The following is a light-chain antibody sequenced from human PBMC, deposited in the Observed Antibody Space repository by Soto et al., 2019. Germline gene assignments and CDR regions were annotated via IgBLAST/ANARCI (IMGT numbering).Light chain of an antibody. CDR1: QSISSG. Sequence: DIQMTQSPSTLSASVGDRVTITCRASQSISSGLAWYQQKPGKAPKLLIYMASSLESGVPSRFSGSGSGTEFTLTISSLQPDDFATYYCQHYSSFSRTFGQRTKVEIK. V-gene: IGKV1-5*03. CDR2: MAS. CDR3: QHYSSFSRT. J-gene: IGKJ1*01.